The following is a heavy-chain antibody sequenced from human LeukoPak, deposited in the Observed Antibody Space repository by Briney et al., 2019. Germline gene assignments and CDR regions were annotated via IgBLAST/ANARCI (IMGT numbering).Heavy chain of an antibody. J-gene: IGHJ3*02. CDR3: AREIRVDTAMVADAFDI. D-gene: IGHD5-18*01. Sequence: GGSLRLSCAASGFTFSDYYMSWIRQAPGKGLEWVSYISSSGSTIYYADSVKGRFTISGDNAKNSLYLQMNSLRAEDTAVYYCAREIRVDTAMVADAFDIWGQGTMVTVSS. V-gene: IGHV3-11*01. CDR2: ISSSGSTI. CDR1: GFTFSDYY.